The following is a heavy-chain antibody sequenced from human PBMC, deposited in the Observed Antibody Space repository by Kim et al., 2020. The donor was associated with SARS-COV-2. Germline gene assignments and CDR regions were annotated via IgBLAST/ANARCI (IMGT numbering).Heavy chain of an antibody. V-gene: IGHV4-34*01. CDR1: GGSFSGYY. CDR3: ARAPRVVAAASHWFDP. CDR2: INHSGST. Sequence: SETLSLTCAVYGGSFSGYYWSWIRQPPGKGLEWIGEINHSGSTNYNPSLKSRVTISVDTSKNQFSLKLSSVTAADTAVYYCARAPRVVAAASHWFDPWGQGTLVTVSS. J-gene: IGHJ5*02. D-gene: IGHD2-15*01.